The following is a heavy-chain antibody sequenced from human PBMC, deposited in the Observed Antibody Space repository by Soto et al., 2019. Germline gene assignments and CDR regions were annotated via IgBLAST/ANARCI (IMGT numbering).Heavy chain of an antibody. Sequence: EVQLVESGGGLVQPGGSLRLSCAASGFTFSSYWMSWVRQAPGKGLEWVANIKQDGSEKYYVDSVKGRFTISRDNDKNSLYLQMNSLRAEDTAVYYCARDKEIIDCSSTSCYIGHYYGMDVWGQGTTVTVSS. J-gene: IGHJ6*02. CDR2: IKQDGSEK. CDR3: ARDKEIIDCSSTSCYIGHYYGMDV. CDR1: GFTFSSYW. V-gene: IGHV3-7*03. D-gene: IGHD2-2*02.